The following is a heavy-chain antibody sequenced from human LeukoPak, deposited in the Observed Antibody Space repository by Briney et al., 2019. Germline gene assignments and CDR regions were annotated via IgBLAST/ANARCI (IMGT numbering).Heavy chain of an antibody. D-gene: IGHD2-8*01. Sequence: SETLSLTCTVSGGSISSYYWSWIRQPPGKGLEWIGYIYYSGSTNYNPSLKSRVTISVDTSKNQFSLKLSSVTAADTAVYYCASLNGYCTNGVCSYYFDYWGQGTLVTVSS. CDR2: IYYSGST. J-gene: IGHJ4*02. CDR1: GGSISSYY. CDR3: ASLNGYCTNGVCSYYFDY. V-gene: IGHV4-59*08.